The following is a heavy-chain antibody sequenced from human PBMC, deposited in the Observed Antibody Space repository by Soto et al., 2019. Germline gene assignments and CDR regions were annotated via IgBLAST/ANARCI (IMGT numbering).Heavy chain of an antibody. CDR2: IEQDGSEK. J-gene: IGHJ4*02. Sequence: GASLRLSCAASGFTVSSYWMSWIRQAPGKGLEWVGNIEQDGSEKYYVDAVKGRFTISRENAENSLYLQTKRLRAEEKAVYYCARVEGYCTGGSCYSAYWGQGT. CDR1: GFTVSSYW. V-gene: IGHV3-7*01. CDR3: ARVEGYCTGGSCYSAY. D-gene: IGHD2-15*01.